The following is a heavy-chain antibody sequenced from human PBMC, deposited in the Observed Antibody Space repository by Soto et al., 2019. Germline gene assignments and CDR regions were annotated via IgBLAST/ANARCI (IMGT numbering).Heavy chain of an antibody. Sequence: SLRLSCAASGFTFSSYGMHWVRQAPGKGLEWVAVISYDGSNKYYADSVKGRFTISRDNSKNTLYLQMNSLRAEDTAVYYCAKTLGYCSSTSCYGMDVWGQGTTVTVSS. CDR3: AKTLGYCSSTSCYGMDV. CDR1: GFTFSSYG. J-gene: IGHJ6*02. V-gene: IGHV3-30*18. D-gene: IGHD2-2*01. CDR2: ISYDGSNK.